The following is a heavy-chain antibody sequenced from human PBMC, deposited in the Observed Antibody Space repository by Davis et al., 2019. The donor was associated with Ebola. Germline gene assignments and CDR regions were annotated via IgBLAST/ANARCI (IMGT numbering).Heavy chain of an antibody. CDR1: GGSISSGTYY. D-gene: IGHD6-6*01. J-gene: IGHJ2*01. Sequence: SQTLSLTCSVSGGSISSGTYYWGWVRQPPGKGLEWIGAIYYNGRTYYKSSLEGRVTILLATSKKQLSLKLRSVTAADTAVYFCARLSGLFSSSSGALFFDLWGRGTLVSVSS. CDR3: ARLSGLFSSSSGALFFDL. V-gene: IGHV4-39*07. CDR2: IYYNGRT.